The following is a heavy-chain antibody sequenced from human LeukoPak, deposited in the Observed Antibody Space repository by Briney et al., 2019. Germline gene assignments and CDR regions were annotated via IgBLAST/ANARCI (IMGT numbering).Heavy chain of an antibody. CDR1: GGSFSGYY. J-gene: IGHJ4*02. D-gene: IGHD1-7*01. CDR3: AKSAGTTLFDY. V-gene: IGHV4-59*08. CDR2: IYYSGST. Sequence: SETLSLTCAVYGGSFSGYYWSWIRQPPGRGLEWIGYIYYSGSTNYSPSLKSRVTISVDTSKNQFSLKLSSVTAADTAVYYCAKSAGTTLFDYWGQGTLVTVSS.